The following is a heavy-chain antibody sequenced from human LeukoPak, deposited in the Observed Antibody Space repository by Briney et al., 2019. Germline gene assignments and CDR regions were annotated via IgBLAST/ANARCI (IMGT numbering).Heavy chain of an antibody. D-gene: IGHD5-24*01. Sequence: SQTLSLTCTVSGGSISSGDYYWSWIRQPPGKGLEWIGYIYYSGSTYYNPSLKSQVTISVDTSKNQFSLELSSVTAADTAVYYCARGKWLPNFGYWGQGTLVTVSS. CDR3: ARGKWLPNFGY. CDR1: GGSISSGDYY. CDR2: IYYSGST. V-gene: IGHV4-30-4*01. J-gene: IGHJ4*02.